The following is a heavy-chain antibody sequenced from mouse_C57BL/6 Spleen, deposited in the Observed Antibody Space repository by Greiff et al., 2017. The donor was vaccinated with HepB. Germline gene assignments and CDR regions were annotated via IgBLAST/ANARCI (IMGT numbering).Heavy chain of an antibody. J-gene: IGHJ1*03. CDR2: INPSNGGT. Sequence: VQLQQPGTELVKPGASVKLSCKASGYTFTSYWMHWVKQRPGQGLEWIGNINPSNGGTNYNEKFKSKATLTVDKSSSTAYMQLSSLASEDAAVYYCASNVGNDWYFDVWGTGTTVTVSS. D-gene: IGHD2-1*01. CDR1: GYTFTSYW. V-gene: IGHV1-53*01. CDR3: ASNVGNDWYFDV.